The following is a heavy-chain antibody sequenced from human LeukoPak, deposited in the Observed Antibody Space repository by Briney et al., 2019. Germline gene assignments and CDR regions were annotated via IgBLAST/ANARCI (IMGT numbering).Heavy chain of an antibody. CDR3: VRDQSPGQKNIGWYDAFDI. V-gene: IGHV3-7*01. D-gene: IGHD6-19*01. CDR1: GFTFSTYW. Sequence: QPGGSLRLSCATSGFTFSTYWMTWVRQAPGKGLEWVANIKGDGGQINYVDSVKGRFTISRDNAKNSLYLQMNSLRAGDTAVYYCVRDQSPGQKNIGWYDAFDIWGQGTMVTVSS. CDR2: IKGDGGQI. J-gene: IGHJ3*02.